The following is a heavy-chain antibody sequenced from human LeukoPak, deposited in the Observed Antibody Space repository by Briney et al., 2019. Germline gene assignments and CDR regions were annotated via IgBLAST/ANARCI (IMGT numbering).Heavy chain of an antibody. Sequence: PGGSLRLSCVASGFAFRNYWMYWVRQGPGKGLVWLSRINPDGSTTTYADSVKGRSTISRDNSKNTLYLQMNSLRAEDTAVYYCAKSGYYGSGSSYSYYYYYMDVWGKGTTVTISS. CDR1: GFAFRNYW. D-gene: IGHD3-10*01. J-gene: IGHJ6*03. CDR3: AKSGYYGSGSSYSYYYYYMDV. CDR2: INPDGSTT. V-gene: IGHV3-74*01.